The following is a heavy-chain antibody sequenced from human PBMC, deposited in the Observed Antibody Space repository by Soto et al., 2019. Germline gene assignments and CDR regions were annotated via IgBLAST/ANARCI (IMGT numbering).Heavy chain of an antibody. V-gene: IGHV1-8*01. Sequence: ASVKVSFKASAYTLTSFDINWLRQAAGQGLEWMGWINPNTGGTCYARKFQDRVTMTRSTSISTAYLELSSLRSEDTAVYSCDRGAGDGYYNGMDVCGQGTTVPVSS. D-gene: IGHD3-16*01. J-gene: IGHJ6*02. CDR2: INPNTGGT. CDR1: AYTLTSFD. CDR3: DRGAGDGYYNGMDV.